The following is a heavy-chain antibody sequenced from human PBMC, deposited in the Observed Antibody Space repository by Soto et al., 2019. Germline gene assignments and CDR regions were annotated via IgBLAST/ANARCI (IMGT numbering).Heavy chain of an antibody. J-gene: IGHJ5*02. V-gene: IGHV4-4*02. Sequence: PSETLSLTCGVSGDSISSSNWWNWVRQPPGKGLEWIGEIHHSGSTNYNPSLKSRVTISVDKSKNQFSLKLNSVIAADTAVYFCARVRQYCSSTSCYLDPWGQGTLVTVSS. D-gene: IGHD2-2*01. CDR1: GDSISSSNW. CDR3: ARVRQYCSSTSCYLDP. CDR2: IHHSGST.